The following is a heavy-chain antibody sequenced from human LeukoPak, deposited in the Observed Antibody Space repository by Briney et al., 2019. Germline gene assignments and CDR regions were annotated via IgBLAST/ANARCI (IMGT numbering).Heavy chain of an antibody. CDR1: GGSFSSYY. V-gene: IGHV4-34*01. J-gene: IGHJ4*02. CDR3: ACTAYYDTPRVNDY. CDR2: INRSGRT. Sequence: SETLSLTCAVYGGSFSSYYWSWIRQPPAEGLQWIGEINRSGRTNYNPSLASRVTISADTSNNQSSLKLTSVTAADTAVYYCACTAYYDTPRVNDYWGQGTLVTVSS. D-gene: IGHD3-16*01.